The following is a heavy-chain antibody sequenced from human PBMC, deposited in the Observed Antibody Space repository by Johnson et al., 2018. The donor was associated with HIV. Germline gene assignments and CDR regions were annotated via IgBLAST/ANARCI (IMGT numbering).Heavy chain of an antibody. CDR3: ARAGYYYDSSGIFIPQDAFDI. CDR2: ISYDGNIK. CDR1: GFTFSSYA. Sequence: QVQLVEFGGGLVQPGGSLRLSCAPSGFTFSSYAMHWVRQAPGKGLEWVAVISYDGNIKYYADSVKGRFTISRYNSKNTLYLQMNILRAEDTAVYYCARAGYYYDSSGIFIPQDAFDIWGQGTMVTVSS. J-gene: IGHJ3*02. D-gene: IGHD3-22*01. V-gene: IGHV3-30-3*01.